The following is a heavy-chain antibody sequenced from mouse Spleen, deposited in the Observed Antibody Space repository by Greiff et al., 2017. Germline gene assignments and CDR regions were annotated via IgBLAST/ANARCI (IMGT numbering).Heavy chain of an antibody. Sequence: QVQLQQPGAELVMPGASVKLSFKASGYTFTSYWMHWVKQRPGQGLEWIGEIDPSDSYTNYNQKFKGKATLTVDKSSSTAYMQLSSLASEDSAVYYCARGGWYFDVWGAGTTVTVSS. J-gene: IGHJ1*01. CDR1: GYTFTSYW. CDR2: IDPSDSYT. CDR3: ARGGWYFDV. V-gene: IGHV1-69*01.